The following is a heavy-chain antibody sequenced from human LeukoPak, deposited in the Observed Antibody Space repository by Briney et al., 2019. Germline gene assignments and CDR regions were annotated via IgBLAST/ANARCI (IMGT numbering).Heavy chain of an antibody. J-gene: IGHJ4*02. D-gene: IGHD6-19*01. V-gene: IGHV4-34*01. CDR3: ARGSWGLVDY. Sequence: PSETLSLTCAVYGGSFSGYYWSWIRQPPGKGLEWIGEINHSGSTNYNPSLKSRVTISVDTSKNQFSLKLSSVTAADTAVYYCARGSWGLVDYWGQGTLVTVSS. CDR1: GGSFSGYY. CDR2: INHSGST.